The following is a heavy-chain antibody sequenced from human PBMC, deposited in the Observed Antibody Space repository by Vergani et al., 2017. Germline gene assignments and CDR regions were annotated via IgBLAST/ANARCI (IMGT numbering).Heavy chain of an antibody. J-gene: IGHJ4*02. V-gene: IGHV4-61*02. CDR2: IYTSGST. CDR1: GGSISSGSYY. CDR3: ARDEGRIYYDSSGYLDY. D-gene: IGHD3-22*01. Sequence: QVQLQESGPGLVKPSQTLSLTCTVSGGSISSGSYYWSWIRQPAGKGLEWIGRIYTSGSTNYNPSLKSRVTISVDTSKNQFSLTLSSVTAESTAVYYCARDEGRIYYDSSGYLDYWGQGTLVTVSS.